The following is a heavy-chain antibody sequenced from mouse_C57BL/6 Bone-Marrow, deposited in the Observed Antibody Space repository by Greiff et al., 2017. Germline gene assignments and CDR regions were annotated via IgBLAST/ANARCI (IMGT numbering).Heavy chain of an antibody. J-gene: IGHJ2*01. CDR2: IDPETGGT. Sequence: QVQLKQSGAELVRPGASVTLSCKASGYTFTDYEMHWVKQTPVHGLEWIGAIDPETGGTAYNQKFKGKAILTADTSSSTAYLELRSLTSEDSAVYYCTRPIDYGSSQGDYWGQGTTLTVSS. D-gene: IGHD1-1*01. V-gene: IGHV1-15*01. CDR1: GYTFTDYE. CDR3: TRPIDYGSSQGDY.